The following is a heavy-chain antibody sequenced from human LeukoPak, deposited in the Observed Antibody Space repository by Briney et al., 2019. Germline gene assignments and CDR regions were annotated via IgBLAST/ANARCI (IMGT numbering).Heavy chain of an antibody. CDR3: ARGQEGDASRWGYMDV. V-gene: IGHV3-20*04. D-gene: IGHD6-13*01. CDR1: GFTFDDYG. Sequence: PGGSLRLSCAASGFTFDDYGMSWVRQAPGKGLEWVSGINWNGGSTGYADSVKGRFTISRDNAKNSLYLQMNSLRAEDTALYYCARGQEGDASRWGYMDVWGKGTRSPSP. J-gene: IGHJ6*03. CDR2: INWNGGST.